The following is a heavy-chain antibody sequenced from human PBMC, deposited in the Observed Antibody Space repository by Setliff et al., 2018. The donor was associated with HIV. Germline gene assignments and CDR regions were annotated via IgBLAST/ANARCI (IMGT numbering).Heavy chain of an antibody. CDR3: ARQGNIVVVTSFDY. D-gene: IGHD2-21*02. CDR2: VDYTGST. V-gene: IGHV4-39*07. J-gene: IGHJ4*02. Sequence: PSETLSLTCTVSGGSISTSNYYWGWDRQPPGKGLEWVGNVDYTGSTYYNPSLKSRVTISVDTSKNQFSLRLNSVTAADTAVYYCARQGNIVVVTSFDYWGQGTLVTVSS. CDR1: GGSISTSNYY.